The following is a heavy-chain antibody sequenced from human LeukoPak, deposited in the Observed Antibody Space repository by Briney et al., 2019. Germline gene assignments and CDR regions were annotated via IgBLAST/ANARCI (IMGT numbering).Heavy chain of an antibody. CDR3: ARERDTNYDFWSGSIIGYYYYYMDV. CDR1: GFTFSTYW. J-gene: IGHJ6*03. CDR2: IKQDGSET. Sequence: GESLRLSCAASGFTFSTYWMSWVRQAPGKGLEWVANIKQDGSETYYVDSVKGRFTISRDNAQNSLYLQMNSLRAEDTAVYYCARERDTNYDFWSGSIIGYYYYYMDVWGNGTTVTVSS. D-gene: IGHD3-3*01. V-gene: IGHV3-7*01.